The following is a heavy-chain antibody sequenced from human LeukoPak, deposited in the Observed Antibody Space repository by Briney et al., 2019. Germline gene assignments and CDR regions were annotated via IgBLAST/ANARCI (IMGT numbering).Heavy chain of an antibody. CDR2: ITGSLSTI. D-gene: IGHD3/OR15-3a*01. J-gene: IGHJ4*02. Sequence: GGSLRLSCAASGFTFSSYSMNWVRQAPGKGLEWVSYITGSLSTIYYADSVKGRFTISRDNAKNSVYLQMNSLRLEDTAVYYCARTGLGMYSFDYWGQGILVTVSS. CDR1: GFTFSSYS. CDR3: ARTGLGMYSFDY. V-gene: IGHV3-48*01.